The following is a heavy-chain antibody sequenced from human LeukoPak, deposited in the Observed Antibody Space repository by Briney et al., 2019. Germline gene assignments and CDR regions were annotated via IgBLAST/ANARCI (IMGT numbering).Heavy chain of an antibody. J-gene: IGHJ4*02. CDR2: IYYSGST. CDR3: ARLLYKPGRYYFDY. CDR1: GGSFSGYY. Sequence: SETLSLTCAVYGGSFSGYYWSWIRQPPGKGLEWIGYIYYSGSTNYNPSLKSRVTISVDTSKNQFSLKLSSVTAADTAVYYCARLLYKPGRYYFDYWGQGTLVTVSS. D-gene: IGHD1-14*01. V-gene: IGHV4-59*08.